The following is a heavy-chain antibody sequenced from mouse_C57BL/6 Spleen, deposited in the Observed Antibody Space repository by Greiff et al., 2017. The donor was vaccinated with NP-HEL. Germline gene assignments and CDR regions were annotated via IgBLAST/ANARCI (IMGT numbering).Heavy chain of an antibody. CDR2: INPNNGGT. CDR1: GYTFTDYN. D-gene: IGHD1-1*01. Sequence: EVQLQQSGPELVKPGASVKMSCKASGYTFTDYNMHWVKQSHGKSLEWIGYINPNNGGTSYNQKFKGKATLTVNKSSSTAYMELRSLTSEDSAVYYCARGAPLYYYGSSQFAYWGQGTLVTVSA. CDR3: ARGAPLYYYGSSQFAY. V-gene: IGHV1-22*01. J-gene: IGHJ3*01.